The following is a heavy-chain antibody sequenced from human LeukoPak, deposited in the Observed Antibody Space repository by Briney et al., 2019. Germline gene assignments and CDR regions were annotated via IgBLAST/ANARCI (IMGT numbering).Heavy chain of an antibody. CDR1: GFNFSSYS. CDR2: ISSSSSTI. J-gene: IGHJ5*02. D-gene: IGHD6-6*01. Sequence: GGSLRLSCAASGFNFSSYSMNWVRQAPGKGLEWVSYISSSSSTIYYADSVKGRSTISRDNAKNSLYLQMNSLRAEDTAVYYCARDLKYSSSSTSWFDPWGQGTLVTVSS. CDR3: ARDLKYSSSSTSWFDP. V-gene: IGHV3-48*01.